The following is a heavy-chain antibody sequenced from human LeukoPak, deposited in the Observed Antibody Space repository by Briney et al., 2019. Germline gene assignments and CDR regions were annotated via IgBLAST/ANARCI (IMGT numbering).Heavy chain of an antibody. CDR3: ARDAEITLGMDN. CDR2: IKEDGSEQ. D-gene: IGHD1-26*01. V-gene: IGHV3-7*01. Sequence: GGSLRLSCAASGFTLSNFWMSCVRQAPGKALEWVANIKEDGSEQYYVVSVKGRFSISRDNAHMSLYVEMINLRAEDTAVYYCARDAEITLGMDNWGRGPRVPVSS. CDR1: GFTLSNFW. J-gene: IGHJ4*02.